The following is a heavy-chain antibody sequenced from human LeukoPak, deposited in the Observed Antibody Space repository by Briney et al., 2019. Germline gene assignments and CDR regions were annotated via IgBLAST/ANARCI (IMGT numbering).Heavy chain of an antibody. CDR2: IIPIFGTA. D-gene: IGHD3-22*01. Sequence: SVKVSCKASGGTFSSYAISWVRQAPGQGLEWMGGIIPIFGTANYAQKFQGRVTITADESTSTAYMELSSLRSEDTAVYYCARGGGYDSSGYFDAFDIWGQGTMVTVSS. V-gene: IGHV1-69*13. CDR1: GGTFSSYA. CDR3: ARGGGYDSSGYFDAFDI. J-gene: IGHJ3*02.